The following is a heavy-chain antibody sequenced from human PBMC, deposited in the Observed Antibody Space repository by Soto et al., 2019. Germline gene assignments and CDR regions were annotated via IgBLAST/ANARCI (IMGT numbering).Heavy chain of an antibody. D-gene: IGHD6-19*01. V-gene: IGHV3-15*01. CDR2: IKSKTDGGTT. CDR1: GFTFSNAW. CDR3: SLAVAGKTLPRR. J-gene: IGHJ4*02. Sequence: PGGSLRLSCAASGFTFSNAWMSWVRQAPGKGLEWVGRIKSKTDGGTTDYAAPVKGRFTISRDDSKNTLYLQMNSLKTEDTAVYYCSLAVAGKTLPRRWGQGTLVTVSS.